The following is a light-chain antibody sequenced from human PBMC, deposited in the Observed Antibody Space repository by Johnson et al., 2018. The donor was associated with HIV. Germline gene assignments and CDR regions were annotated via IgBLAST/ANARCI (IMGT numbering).Light chain of an antibody. V-gene: IGLV1-51*01. J-gene: IGLJ1*01. CDR3: GTWDNSLTAYV. CDR2: DNN. Sequence: QPVLTQPPSVSAAPGQKVTISCSGSSSNIGNNYVSWYQQLPGTAPKLLIYDNNKRPSGIPDRFSGSKSGTSATLAITGLQTGDEADYYCGTWDNSLTAYVFGTGTKVTV. CDR1: SSNIGNNY.